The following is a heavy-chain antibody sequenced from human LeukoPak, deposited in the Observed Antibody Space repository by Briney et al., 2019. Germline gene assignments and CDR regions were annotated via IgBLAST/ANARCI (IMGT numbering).Heavy chain of an antibody. V-gene: IGHV1-18*01. J-gene: IGHJ1*01. Sequence: ASVKVSCKASGYTFTSYGINWVRQVPGQGLEWMGWISAYSGKTDFAPKFQGRVTMTTDTSTTTAYMELRSLKSEDSAVYYCAKVMYGDTRMVPPFWGQGTLVTVSS. CDR2: ISAYSGKT. CDR1: GYTFTSYG. CDR3: AKVMYGDTRMVPPF. D-gene: IGHD5-18*01.